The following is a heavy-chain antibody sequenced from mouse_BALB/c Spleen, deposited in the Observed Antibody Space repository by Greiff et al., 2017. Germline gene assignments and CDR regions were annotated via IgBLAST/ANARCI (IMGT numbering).Heavy chain of an antibody. D-gene: IGHD2-2*01. CDR1: GFSLTSYG. CDR2: IWAGGST. J-gene: IGHJ2*01. V-gene: IGHV2-9*02. Sequence: QVQLKESGPGLVAPSQSLSITCTVSGFSLTSYGVHWVRQPPGKGLEWLGVIWAGGSTNYNSALMSRLSISKDNSTSQVFLKMNSLQTDDTAMYYCARVAYGYGNYFDFWGEGTTLTVSS. CDR3: ARVAYGYGNYFDF.